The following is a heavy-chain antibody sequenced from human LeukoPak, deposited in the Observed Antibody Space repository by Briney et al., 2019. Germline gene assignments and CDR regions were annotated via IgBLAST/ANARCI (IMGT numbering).Heavy chain of an antibody. V-gene: IGHV3-49*04. Sequence: GGSLRLSCTASGFTSGFTFGDYAMSWVRXAPGKGLEWVGFIRTKAYGGTTEYAASVKGRFTISRDGSKSIAYLQMNSLKTEDTAVYYCTRTYYDSSGYLFDYWGQGTLVTVSS. CDR1: GFTSGFTFGDYA. CDR2: IRTKAYGGTT. CDR3: TRTYYDSSGYLFDY. D-gene: IGHD3-22*01. J-gene: IGHJ4*02.